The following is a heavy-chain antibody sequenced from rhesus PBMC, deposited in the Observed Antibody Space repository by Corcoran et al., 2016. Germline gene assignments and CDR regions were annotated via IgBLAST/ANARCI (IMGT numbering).Heavy chain of an antibody. V-gene: IGHV4-122*02. CDR1: GGPISSGFSY. CDR3: ARGCIVGTRRGRYFDY. CDR2: ITYSGST. Sequence: QVQLQESGPGLVKPSETLSLTRAVSGGPISSGFSYWSWIRQPPGKGLEWIGYITYSGSTSYNPSLKSRVPISRDTSKNQFSLKLSSVTAADTAVYYCARGCIVGTRRGRYFDYWGQGVLVTVSS. J-gene: IGHJ4*01. D-gene: IGHD1-44*01.